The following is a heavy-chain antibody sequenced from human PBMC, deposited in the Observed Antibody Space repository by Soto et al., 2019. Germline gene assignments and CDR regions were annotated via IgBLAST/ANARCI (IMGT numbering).Heavy chain of an antibody. J-gene: IGHJ5*02. CDR1: GYRFTSYW. Sequence: WESLKISCRTSGYRFTSYWIAWVRQMPGKGLEWMGIIFPSDSDTRYSPSFQGQVTISADRSTSTVFLQWASLKASDTAVYFCARKDKSGYFNWFDPWGQGTLVTVSS. CDR2: IFPSDSDT. D-gene: IGHD3-22*01. V-gene: IGHV5-51*01. CDR3: ARKDKSGYFNWFDP.